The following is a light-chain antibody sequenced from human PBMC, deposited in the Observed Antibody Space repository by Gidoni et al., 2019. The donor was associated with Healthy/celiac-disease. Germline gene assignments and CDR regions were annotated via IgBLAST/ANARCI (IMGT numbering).Light chain of an antibody. Sequence: EMVLTQSPATLSLSPGERATLSCRASQSVSSYLAWYQQKPGQAPRLLIYDASTRATGIPARFSGSGSGTDFTLTISSLEPEDFAVYYCQPRSFGGXTKVEIK. J-gene: IGKJ4*02. V-gene: IGKV3-11*01. CDR1: QSVSSY. CDR3: QPRS. CDR2: DAS.